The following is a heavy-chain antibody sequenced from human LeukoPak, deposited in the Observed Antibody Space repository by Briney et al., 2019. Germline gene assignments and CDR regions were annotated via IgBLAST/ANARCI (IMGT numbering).Heavy chain of an antibody. V-gene: IGHV1-2*02. CDR1: GYTFTGYY. CDR2: INPNSGGT. J-gene: IGHJ4*02. CDR3: ARVPLDGYAHSY. Sequence: ASVKVSCMASGYTFTGYYMHWLRQAPGQGLEWMGWINPNSGGTNYAQKFQGRVTMTRDTSISTAYMELSRLRSDDTAVYYCARVPLDGYAHSYWGQGTLVTVSS. D-gene: IGHD5-18*01.